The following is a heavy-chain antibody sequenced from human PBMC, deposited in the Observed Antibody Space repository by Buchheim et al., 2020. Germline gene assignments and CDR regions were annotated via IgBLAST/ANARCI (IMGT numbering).Heavy chain of an antibody. CDR2: IWYDGSNK. CDR1: GFTFSSYG. D-gene: IGHD3-10*01. Sequence: QVQLVESGGGVVQPGRSLRLSCAASGFTFSSYGMHWVRQAPGKGLEWVAVIWYDGSNKYYADSVKGRFTISRDNSKNTLYLQMNSLRAEDTAVYYCAKVLRRYYGSGSYYGDYYGMDVWGQGTT. J-gene: IGHJ6*02. V-gene: IGHV3-33*06. CDR3: AKVLRRYYGSGSYYGDYYGMDV.